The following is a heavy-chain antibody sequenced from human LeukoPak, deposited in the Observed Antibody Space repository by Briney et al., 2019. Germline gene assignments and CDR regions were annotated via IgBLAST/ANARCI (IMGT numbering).Heavy chain of an antibody. Sequence: SETLSLTCAVYGGSFSGYYWSWIRQPPGKGLEWIGEINHSGSTNYNSSLKSRVTISVDTSKNQFSLKLSSVTAADTAVYYCARGGTNYVWGSYRLNWFDPWGQGILVTVSS. CDR1: GGSFSGYY. CDR2: INHSGST. V-gene: IGHV4-34*01. J-gene: IGHJ5*02. CDR3: ARGGTNYVWGSYRLNWFDP. D-gene: IGHD3-16*02.